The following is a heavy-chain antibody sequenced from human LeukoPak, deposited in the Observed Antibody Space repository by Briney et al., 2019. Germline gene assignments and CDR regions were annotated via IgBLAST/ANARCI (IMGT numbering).Heavy chain of an antibody. V-gene: IGHV4-39*01. D-gene: IGHD2-2*01. Sequence: PSETLSLTCTVSGGSISSSSYYWGWIRQPPGKGLEWIGSIYYSGSTYYNPSLKSRVTISVDTSKNQFSLKLGSVTAADTAVYYCASRGYCSSTSCYLPYGMDVWGQGTTVTVSS. J-gene: IGHJ6*02. CDR1: GGSISSSSYY. CDR2: IYYSGST. CDR3: ASRGYCSSTSCYLPYGMDV.